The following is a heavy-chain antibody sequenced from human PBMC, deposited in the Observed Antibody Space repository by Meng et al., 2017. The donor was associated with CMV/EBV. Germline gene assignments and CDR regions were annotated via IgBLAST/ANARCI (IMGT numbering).Heavy chain of an antibody. D-gene: IGHD3-10*01. J-gene: IGHJ4*02. CDR1: GFTFSSYW. CDR2: INSDGSST. V-gene: IGHV3-74*01. CDR3: ARALPLAPVGYYFDY. Sequence: GESLKISCAASGFTFSSYWMLWVRQAPGKGLVWVSRINSDGSSTSYADSVKGRFTISRDNAKNTLYLQMNSLRAEDTAVYYCARALPLAPVGYYFDYWGQGTLVTVSS.